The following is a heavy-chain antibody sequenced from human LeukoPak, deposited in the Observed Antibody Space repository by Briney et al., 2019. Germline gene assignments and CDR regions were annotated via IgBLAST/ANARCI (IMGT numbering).Heavy chain of an antibody. CDR3: ATTDDTIAGPY. Sequence: GGSLRLSCAASGFTFSSYAMTWVRQAPGKGLEWVANINQDESAIFYAGSVKGRFTISRENVKNSLYLHMNNLRAEDTAVYYCATTDDTIAGPYWGQGTLVTVSS. CDR2: INQDESAI. CDR1: GFTFSSYA. V-gene: IGHV3-7*01. D-gene: IGHD1-20*01. J-gene: IGHJ4*02.